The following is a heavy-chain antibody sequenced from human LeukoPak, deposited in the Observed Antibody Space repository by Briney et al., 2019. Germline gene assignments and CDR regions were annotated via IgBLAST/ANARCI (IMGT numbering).Heavy chain of an antibody. CDR1: GFTFSSYG. D-gene: IGHD3-16*02. J-gene: IGHJ6*03. CDR2: ISYDGSNK. CDR3: AKDFILTGATPYYYYYYMDV. Sequence: GGSLRLSCAASGFTFSSYGMHWVRQAPGKGLEWVAVISYDGSNKYYADSVKGRFTISRDNSKNTLYLQMNSLRAEDTAVHYCAKDFILTGATPYYYYYYMDVWGKGTTVTVSS. V-gene: IGHV3-30*18.